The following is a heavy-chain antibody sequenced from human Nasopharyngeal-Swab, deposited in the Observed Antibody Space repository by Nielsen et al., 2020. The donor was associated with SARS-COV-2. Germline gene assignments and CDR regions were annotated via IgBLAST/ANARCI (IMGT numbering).Heavy chain of an antibody. Sequence: GGSLRLSCAASGFTFSSYAMSWVRQAPGKGLEWVSAISGSGGSTYYADSVKGRFTISRDNSKNTLYLQMNSLRAEDTAVYYCAKDGGRSITMINDALDIWGQGTMVTVSS. D-gene: IGHD3-22*01. CDR2: ISGSGGST. J-gene: IGHJ3*02. CDR1: GFTFSSYA. V-gene: IGHV3-23*01. CDR3: AKDGGRSITMINDALDI.